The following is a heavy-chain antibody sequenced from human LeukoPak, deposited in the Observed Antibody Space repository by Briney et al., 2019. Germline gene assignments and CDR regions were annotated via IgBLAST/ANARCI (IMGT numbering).Heavy chain of an antibody. Sequence: PGGSLRLSCAASGFTFSSYGMHWVRQAPGKGLEWVAFIRYDGTNKYYADSVKGRFIISRDKSKNTLYLQMNSLRVEDTAVYYCVGAPYYYASGTFSPFDYWGQGTLVTVSS. CDR1: GFTFSSYG. J-gene: IGHJ4*02. CDR2: IRYDGTNK. V-gene: IGHV3-30*02. CDR3: VGAPYYYASGTFSPFDY. D-gene: IGHD3-10*01.